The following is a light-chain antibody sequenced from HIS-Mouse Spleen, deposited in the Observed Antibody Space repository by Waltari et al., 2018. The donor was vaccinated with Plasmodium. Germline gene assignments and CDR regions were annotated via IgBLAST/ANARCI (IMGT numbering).Light chain of an antibody. CDR3: CRHAGSSSGV. V-gene: IGLV2-23*01. CDR2: EGS. J-gene: IGLJ3*02. Sequence: QSALTQPASVSGSPGQSITISCTGTSSDVGSYNLVSWYQQHPGKATNLMIYEGSKRPSRVSTRFAGSKSGNTTSLTISGLEAEDESDYSCCRHAGSSSGVYGGGTKVTVL. CDR1: SSDVGSYNL.